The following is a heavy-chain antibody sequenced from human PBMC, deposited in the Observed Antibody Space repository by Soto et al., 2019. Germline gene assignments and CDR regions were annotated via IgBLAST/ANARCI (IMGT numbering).Heavy chain of an antibody. J-gene: IGHJ6*03. CDR2: INDSGNI. D-gene: IGHD3-10*01. CDR1: GGSLSGYQ. CDR3: ARGLILWFGELSRRGGYYYYMDV. V-gene: IGHV4-34*01. Sequence: QVQLQQWGAGLLKPSETLSLTCAVYGGSLSGYQWTWIRQTPGKGLEWIGEINDSGNINYNPSLKSQVTILLDTPRKQISLKLSSVTAADSAVYYCARGLILWFGELSRRGGYYYYMDVWGKGTTATVSS.